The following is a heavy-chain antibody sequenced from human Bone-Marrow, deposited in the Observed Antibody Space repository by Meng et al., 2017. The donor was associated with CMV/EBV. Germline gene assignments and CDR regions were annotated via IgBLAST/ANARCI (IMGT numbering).Heavy chain of an antibody. D-gene: IGHD3-3*01. V-gene: IGHV1-18*01. CDR2: ISTYNGNR. CDR1: GYTFSNYG. J-gene: IGHJ4*02. CDR3: ARELKATQDFWSGYYYFDY. Sequence: ASVKVSCKASGYTFSNYGVSWVRQATGQGLEWMAWISTYNGNRNYAQKFQGRVTMTTDTYTSKAYMELRSLRSDYTAVYYCARELKATQDFWSGYYYFDYWGQGTLVTVSS.